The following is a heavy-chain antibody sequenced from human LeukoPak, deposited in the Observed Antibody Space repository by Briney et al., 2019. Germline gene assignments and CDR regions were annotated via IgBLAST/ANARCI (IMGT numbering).Heavy chain of an antibody. CDR3: VSFYETY. CDR2: INSDGSWT. Sequence: GGSLRLPCAASGNYCMHWVRQVPGKGLVWVSHINSDGSWTSYADSVKGRFTISKDNAKNTVYLQMNSLRAEDTAVYYCVSFYETYWGRGTLVTVSS. CDR1: GNYC. D-gene: IGHD2/OR15-2a*01. V-gene: IGHV3-74*01. J-gene: IGHJ4*02.